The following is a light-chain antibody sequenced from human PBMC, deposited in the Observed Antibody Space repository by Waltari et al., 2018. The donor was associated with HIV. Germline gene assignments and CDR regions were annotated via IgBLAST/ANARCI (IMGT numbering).Light chain of an antibody. J-gene: IGLJ1*01. Sequence: QSVLTQPPSASGTPGQRVTISCSGSSSNIGSNYVYWYQQLPGTAPKLLIYRNNQRPSGVPDRFPGSKSGTSASLAISGLRSEDEADYYCAVWGDSLNSYVFGTGTEVTVL. CDR1: SSNIGSNY. CDR3: AVWGDSLNSYV. V-gene: IGLV1-47*01. CDR2: RNN.